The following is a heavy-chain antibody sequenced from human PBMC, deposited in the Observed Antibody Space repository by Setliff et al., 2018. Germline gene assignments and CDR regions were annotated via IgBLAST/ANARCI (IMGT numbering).Heavy chain of an antibody. D-gene: IGHD3-3*01. CDR3: AKGGEYYDFWRGFGVGAFDL. V-gene: IGHV4-34*01. J-gene: IGHJ3*01. CDR2: INHSGST. Sequence: PSETLSLTCAVYGGSFSGYYWSWIRQPPGKGLEWIGEINHSGSTNYNPSLKSRVTISVDTSKNQFSLKLSSVTAADTAVYYCAKGGEYYDFWRGFGVGAFDLWGHGSVVTVSS. CDR1: GGSFSGYY.